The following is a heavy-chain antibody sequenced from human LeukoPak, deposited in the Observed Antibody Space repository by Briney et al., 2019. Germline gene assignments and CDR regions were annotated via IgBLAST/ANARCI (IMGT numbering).Heavy chain of an antibody. D-gene: IGHD3-3*01. J-gene: IGHJ4*02. CDR3: ARHLPVGTRDFWSGYYTPIDY. Sequence: SETLSLTCSISGDSMSGYYWSWIRQPPGKGLEWIGDIYYSGSTNYNPSLKSRVTISVDTSKNQFSLKLSSVTAADTAVYYCARHLPVGTRDFWSGYYTPIDYWGQGTLVTVSS. CDR1: GDSMSGYY. CDR2: IYYSGST. V-gene: IGHV4-59*08.